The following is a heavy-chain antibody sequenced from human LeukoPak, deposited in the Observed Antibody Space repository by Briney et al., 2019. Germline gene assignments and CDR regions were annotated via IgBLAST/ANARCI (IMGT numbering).Heavy chain of an antibody. CDR1: GFTFSSYA. D-gene: IGHD2-15*01. CDR2: ISGSGGST. CDR3: AKYESIVVVVAAVDY. J-gene: IGHJ4*02. Sequence: PGGSLRLSCAASGFTFSSYAMSWVRQAPGKGLEWVSAISGSGGSTYYADSVKGRFTISRDNSKNTLYLQVNSLRAEDTAVYYCAKYESIVVVVAAVDYWGQGTLVTVSS. V-gene: IGHV3-23*01.